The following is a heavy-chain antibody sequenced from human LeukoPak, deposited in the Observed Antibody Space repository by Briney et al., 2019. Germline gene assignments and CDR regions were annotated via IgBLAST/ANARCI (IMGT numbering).Heavy chain of an antibody. CDR2: IDPSDSYT. Sequence: GESLKISCKGSGYSFTSYWISWVRQMPGKGLEWMGRIDPSDSYTNYSPSFQGHVTISADKSISTAYLQWSSLKASDIAMYYCARGEEDWFDPWGQGTLVTVSS. J-gene: IGHJ5*02. CDR3: ARGEEDWFDP. CDR1: GYSFTSYW. V-gene: IGHV5-10-1*01.